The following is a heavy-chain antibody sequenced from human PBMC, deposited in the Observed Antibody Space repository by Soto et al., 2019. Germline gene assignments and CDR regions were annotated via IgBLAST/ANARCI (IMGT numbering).Heavy chain of an antibody. Sequence: QSGGSLRLSCAASGFTFSSYSMNWVRQAPGKGLEWVSYISSSSSTIYYADSVKGRSTISRDNAKNSLYLQMNSLRDEDTAVYYCARDQTTVVTPSFDYWGQGTLVTVSS. J-gene: IGHJ4*02. D-gene: IGHD4-17*01. CDR3: ARDQTTVVTPSFDY. V-gene: IGHV3-48*02. CDR1: GFTFSSYS. CDR2: ISSSSSTI.